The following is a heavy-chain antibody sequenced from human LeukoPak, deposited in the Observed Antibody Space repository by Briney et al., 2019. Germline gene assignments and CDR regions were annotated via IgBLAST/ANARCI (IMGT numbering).Heavy chain of an antibody. CDR1: GFTFSRYG. CDR3: AKDWEMTTLPPRHLGRVDY. CDR2: MSYDGSNK. V-gene: IGHV3-30*18. J-gene: IGHJ4*02. Sequence: GGSLRLSCVASGFTFSRYGMHWVRQAPGKGLEWVAVMSYDGSNKYYVDSVKGRFTISRDNSKNTLYLQMNSLRAEDTGVYYCAKDWEMTTLPPRHLGRVDYWGQGTLVTVFS. D-gene: IGHD5-24*01.